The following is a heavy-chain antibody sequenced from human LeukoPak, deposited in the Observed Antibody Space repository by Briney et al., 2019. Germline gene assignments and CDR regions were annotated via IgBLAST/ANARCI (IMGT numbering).Heavy chain of an antibody. CDR2: ISSGRNTM. V-gene: IGHV3-48*01. CDR1: GFSFSDYT. Sequence: GGSLRLSCAGSGFSFSDYTMNWVRQAPGKGLEWVSYISSGRNTMYYADSVKGRFTISRDSAKNSLYLQMNSLRAEDTAVYYCAKDQAVWFEAYYYYMDVWGKGTTVTISS. D-gene: IGHD3-10*01. J-gene: IGHJ6*03. CDR3: AKDQAVWFEAYYYYMDV.